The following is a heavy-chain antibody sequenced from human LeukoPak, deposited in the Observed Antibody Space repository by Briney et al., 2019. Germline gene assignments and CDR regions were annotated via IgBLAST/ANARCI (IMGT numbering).Heavy chain of an antibody. CDR1: GFTVSDNH. CDR2: IYTGTNT. V-gene: IGHV3-53*01. CDR3: ARDSSGFIDY. D-gene: IGHD3-22*01. Sequence: GGSLRLSCAASGFTVSDNHMSWVRQPPGKGLEWVSFIYTGTNTYYADSVKGRFTISRDNSKNTLDLQMDSLRVEDTAVYFCARDSSGFIDYWGQGTLVTVSS. J-gene: IGHJ4*02.